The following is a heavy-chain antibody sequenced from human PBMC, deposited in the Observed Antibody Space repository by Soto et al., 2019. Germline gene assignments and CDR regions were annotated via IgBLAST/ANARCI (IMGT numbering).Heavy chain of an antibody. V-gene: IGHV3-30-3*01. CDR1: GFTFSNYA. D-gene: IGHD2-2*01. CDR2: ISSNSDKT. CDR3: ARAHCSRTACSAAPFDP. J-gene: IGHJ5*02. Sequence: QGQLVESGGGVVQPGGSLRLSCAASGFTFSNYAIHWVRQAPGKGLEWVSVISSNSDKTYYADSVKGRFTISRDNSKNIVYQEMHSLRTEDTAVYFCARAHCSRTACSAAPFDPWGQGTLVTVSS.